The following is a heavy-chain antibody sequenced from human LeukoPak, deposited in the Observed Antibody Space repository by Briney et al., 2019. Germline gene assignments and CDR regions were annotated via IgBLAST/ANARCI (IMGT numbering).Heavy chain of an antibody. CDR1: GGSISSSGYY. V-gene: IGHV4-39*07. CDR3: AREADPGIAAAGTIRG. Sequence: SETLSLTCIVSGGSISSSGYYWGWIRQPPGKGLEWIGNIYYSGGTYYNPSLKSRVTISVDTSKNQFSLKLSSVTAADTAVYYCAREADPGIAAAGTIRGWGQGTLVTVSS. J-gene: IGHJ4*02. D-gene: IGHD6-13*01. CDR2: IYYSGGT.